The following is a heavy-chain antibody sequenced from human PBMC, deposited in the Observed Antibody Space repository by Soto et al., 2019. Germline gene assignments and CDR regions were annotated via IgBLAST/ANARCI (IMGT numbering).Heavy chain of an antibody. CDR2: ISGSGGST. V-gene: IGHV3-23*01. CDR3: AKDGLIDSPLIIAVAPNYYFDY. J-gene: IGHJ4*02. Sequence: GGSLRLSCAASGFTFSSYAMSWVRQAPGKGLEWVSAISGSGGSTYYADSVKGRFTISRDNSKNTLYLQMNSLRAEDTAVYYCAKDGLIDSPLIIAVAPNYYFDYWGQGTLVTVSS. CDR1: GFTFSSYA. D-gene: IGHD6-19*01.